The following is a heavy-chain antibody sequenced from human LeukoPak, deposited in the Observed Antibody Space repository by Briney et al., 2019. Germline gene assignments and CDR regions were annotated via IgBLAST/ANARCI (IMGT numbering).Heavy chain of an antibody. CDR2: IYSDDTT. D-gene: IGHD4-23*01. CDR3: ARRAGGYSHPYDY. Sequence: GGSLRLSCAVSGFTVSGNYMSWIRQAPGKGLEWVSLIYSDDTTLYADSVKGRFTISRDISKNTLYLQMGSLRAEDTAVYYCARRAGGYSHPYDYWGQGTLVTVSS. V-gene: IGHV3-53*01. J-gene: IGHJ4*02. CDR1: GFTVSGNY.